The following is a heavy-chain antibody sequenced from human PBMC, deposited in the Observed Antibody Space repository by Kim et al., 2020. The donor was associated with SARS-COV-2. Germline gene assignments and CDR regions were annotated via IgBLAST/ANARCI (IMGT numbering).Heavy chain of an antibody. D-gene: IGHD2-2*01. CDR3: ARAGYCSSTSCYSHYNWFDP. V-gene: IGHV1-8*01. Sequence: ASVKVSCKASGYTFTSYDINWVRQATGQGLEWMGWMNPNSGNTGYAQKFQGRVTMTRNTSISTAYMELSSLRSEDTAVYYCARAGYCSSTSCYSHYNWFDPWGQGTLVTVSS. CDR2: MNPNSGNT. J-gene: IGHJ5*02. CDR1: GYTFTSYD.